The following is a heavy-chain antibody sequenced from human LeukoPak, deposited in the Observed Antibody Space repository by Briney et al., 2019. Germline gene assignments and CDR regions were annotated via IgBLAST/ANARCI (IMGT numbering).Heavy chain of an antibody. D-gene: IGHD2-2*01. CDR3: ARLGFCGTTICGGFDV. J-gene: IGHJ6*04. Sequence: PSGTLSRTCAVSGGSISSSNWWTWVRQPPGKGLEWIGEIYHSGTTNYTPSLKSRVTISIDKSKNQFSLKLTSVTAADTAVYYCARLGFCGTTICGGFDVWGKGTTVTVSS. CDR2: IYHSGTT. V-gene: IGHV4-4*02. CDR1: GGSISSSNW.